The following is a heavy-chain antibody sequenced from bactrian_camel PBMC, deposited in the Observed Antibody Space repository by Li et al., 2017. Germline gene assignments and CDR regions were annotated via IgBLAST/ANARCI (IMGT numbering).Heavy chain of an antibody. V-gene: IGHV3S1*01. J-gene: IGHJ6*01. CDR3: AASVMTSGTRCPNFAY. CDR1: GYTFNTY. D-gene: IGHD3*01. CDR2: IDTGDGST. Sequence: VQLVESGGGSALAGGSVRLSCTASGYTFNTYSWFRQAPGKEREGVAAIDTGDGSTYYLNSVEGRFTISYDNAKNTLYLQMNSLKPEDTAMYYCAASVMTSGTRCPNFAYWGQGTQVTVS.